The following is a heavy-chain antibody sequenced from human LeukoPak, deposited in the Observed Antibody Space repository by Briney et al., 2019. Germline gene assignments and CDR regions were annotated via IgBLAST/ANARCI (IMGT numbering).Heavy chain of an antibody. CDR1: GGSISRYY. CDR2: VYYSGST. D-gene: IGHD3-22*01. CDR3: ASGADSSGYYSIFYFDY. V-gene: IGHV4-59*01. Sequence: SETLSLTCTVSGGSISRYYWSWIRQPPGEGREWLGYVYYSGSTNYNPSLKSRVTISVDTSKNQFSLKLSSVTAADTAVYYCASGADSSGYYSIFYFDYWGQGTLVTVSS. J-gene: IGHJ4*02.